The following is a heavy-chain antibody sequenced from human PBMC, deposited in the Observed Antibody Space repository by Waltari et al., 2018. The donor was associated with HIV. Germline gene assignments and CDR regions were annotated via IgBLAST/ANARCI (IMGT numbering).Heavy chain of an antibody. D-gene: IGHD2-15*01. CDR1: GGSVGSSGYS. CDR2: IYYTGRH. V-gene: IGHV4-30-2*06. Sequence: QLRLQESGSGLLKPSQTLSLTCNVSGGSVGSSGYSWSWIRQSPGKGLEWIGYIYYTGRHYYKPSLKSRVNISLDRSKNQFSLRLSYVSAADTAVYYCARDRFCNGNGCSPSDAFDVWGQGRMVTVSS. J-gene: IGHJ3*01. CDR3: ARDRFCNGNGCSPSDAFDV.